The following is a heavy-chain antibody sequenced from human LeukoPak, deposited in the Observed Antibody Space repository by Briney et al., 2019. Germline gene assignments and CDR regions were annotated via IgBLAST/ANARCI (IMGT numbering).Heavy chain of an antibody. J-gene: IGHJ4*02. CDR1: GGSFRGYY. V-gene: IGHV4-34*01. CDR3: ARDLKGHDFWSGYYPD. Sequence: LETLSLTCAVSGGSFRGYYWSWIRQPPGQGLEWIGEINHSGSTNYNPSLKSRVTISVDTSKNQFSLKLSSVTAADTAVYYCARDLKGHDFWSGYYPDWGQGTLVTVSS. CDR2: INHSGST. D-gene: IGHD3-3*01.